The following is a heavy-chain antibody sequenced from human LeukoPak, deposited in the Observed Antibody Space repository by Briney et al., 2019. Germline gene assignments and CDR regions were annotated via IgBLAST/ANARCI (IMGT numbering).Heavy chain of an antibody. CDR3: TRDVPGYSSDFDF. D-gene: IGHD6-19*01. J-gene: IGHJ4*02. Sequence: ASVKVSCKASGCTFTGFFMHWVRQAPGQGLEWMGWINPNNGDTTYAQKFQGRVTLTRATSIRTVFMEVNRLTSDDTAVYYCTRDVPGYSSDFDFWGQGTLVTVSS. V-gene: IGHV1-2*02. CDR2: INPNNGDT. CDR1: GCTFTGFF.